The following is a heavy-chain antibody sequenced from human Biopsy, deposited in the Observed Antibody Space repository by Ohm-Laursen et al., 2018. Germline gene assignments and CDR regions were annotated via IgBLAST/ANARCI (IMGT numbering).Heavy chain of an antibody. CDR1: GGAFTNYA. J-gene: IGHJ5*02. V-gene: IGHV1-69*06. CDR3: ARNPSYDILTGLVS. CDR2: IIPVFGTT. D-gene: IGHD3-9*01. Sequence: SSVKVSCKSSGGAFTNYAITWVRQAPGQGLEWMGGIIPVFGTTDYAPSFQGRLTFTADKFTGTAYMELSSLKSDDTAIYYCARNPSYDILTGLVSWGQGTLVTVSS.